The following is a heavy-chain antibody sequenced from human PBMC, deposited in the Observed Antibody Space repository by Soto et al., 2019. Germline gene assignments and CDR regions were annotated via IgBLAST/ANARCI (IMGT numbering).Heavy chain of an antibody. D-gene: IGHD6-19*01. Sequence: VQLLESGGGLVQPGGSLRLSCAASGFTFSSYAMHWVRQAPGKGLEWVAVISYDGSNKYYADSVKGRFTISRDNSKNTLYLQMNSLRAEDTAVYYCAREGQQWLVLMSLGYWGQGTLVTVSS. J-gene: IGHJ4*02. V-gene: IGHV3-30-3*01. CDR3: AREGQQWLVLMSLGY. CDR1: GFTFSSYA. CDR2: ISYDGSNK.